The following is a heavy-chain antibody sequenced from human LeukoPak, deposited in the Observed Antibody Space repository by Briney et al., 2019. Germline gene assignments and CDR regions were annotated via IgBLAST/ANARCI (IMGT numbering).Heavy chain of an antibody. Sequence: AASVKVSCKASGGTFSSYAISWVRQAPGQGLEWMGGIIPIFGTANYAQKFQGRVTITTDESTSTAYMELSSLRSEDTAVYYCARGGYYDSSGYLDYWGQGTLVTVSS. V-gene: IGHV1-69*05. J-gene: IGHJ4*02. CDR1: GGTFSSYA. D-gene: IGHD3-22*01. CDR3: ARGGYYDSSGYLDY. CDR2: IIPIFGTA.